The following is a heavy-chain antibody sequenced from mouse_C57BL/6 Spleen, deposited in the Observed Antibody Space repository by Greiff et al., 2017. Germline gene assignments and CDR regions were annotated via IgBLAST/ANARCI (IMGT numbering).Heavy chain of an antibody. V-gene: IGHV1-61*01. CDR2: IYPSDSET. CDR1: GYTFTSYW. J-gene: IGHJ4*01. D-gene: IGHD1-1*01. Sequence: QVQLQQPGAELVRPGSSVKLSCKASGYTFTSYWMDWVKQRPGQGLEWIGNIYPSDSETHYNQKFKDKATLTVDKSSSTAYMQLSSLTSDDSAVDYCARTDYGSRVYAMDYWGQGTSVTVSS. CDR3: ARTDYGSRVYAMDY.